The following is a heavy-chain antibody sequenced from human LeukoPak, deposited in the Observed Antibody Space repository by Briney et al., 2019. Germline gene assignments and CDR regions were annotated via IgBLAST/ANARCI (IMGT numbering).Heavy chain of an antibody. V-gene: IGHV4-34*01. D-gene: IGHD3-10*01. CDR1: GGSFSGYY. CDR2: INHSGST. CDR3: ARGRKLLWFGRNNWFDP. J-gene: IGHJ5*02. Sequence: PSETLSLTRAVYGGSFSGYYWSWIRQPPGKGLEWIGEINHSGSTNYNPSLKSRVTISVDTSKNQFSLKLSSVTAADTAVYYCARGRKLLWFGRNNWFDPWGQGTLVTVSS.